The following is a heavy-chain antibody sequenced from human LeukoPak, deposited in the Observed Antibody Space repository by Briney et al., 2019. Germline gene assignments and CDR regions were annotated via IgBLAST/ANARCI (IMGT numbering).Heavy chain of an antibody. Sequence: ETLSLTCSVSGGSISSYYWSWVRQAPGKGLEWVSAISGSGGSTYYADSVKGRFTISRDNSKNTLYLQMNSLRAEDTAVYYCAKAEGLRYFDWSFDDWGQGTLVTVSS. CDR2: ISGSGGST. CDR3: AKAEGLRYFDWSFDD. J-gene: IGHJ4*02. D-gene: IGHD3-9*01. CDR1: GGSISSYY. V-gene: IGHV3-23*01.